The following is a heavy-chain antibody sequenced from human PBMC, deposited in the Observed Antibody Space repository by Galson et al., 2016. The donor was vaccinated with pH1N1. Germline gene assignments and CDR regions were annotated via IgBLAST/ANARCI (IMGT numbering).Heavy chain of an antibody. Sequence: SLRLSCAASGFPFSDYWMHWVRQAPGNGLVWVARIDNDGRGTSHADSVRGRFAISRDNAENMLYLQMNSLRTDDTAVYYCARNWWGIDYWGQGALVTVSS. CDR2: IDNDGRGT. CDR3: ARNWWGIDY. J-gene: IGHJ4*02. V-gene: IGHV3-74*01. CDR1: GFPFSDYW. D-gene: IGHD2-15*01.